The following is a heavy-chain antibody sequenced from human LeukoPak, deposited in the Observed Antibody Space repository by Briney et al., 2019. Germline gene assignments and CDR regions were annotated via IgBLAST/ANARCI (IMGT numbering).Heavy chain of an antibody. CDR2: IKYHGSDE. V-gene: IGHV3-7*01. Sequence: GGSLRLSCAASGFTFSDYWMSWVRQAPGKGREWVANIKYHGSDEHYVDSVRGRFTISRDNAKNSLFLQMNSLRAEDTAVYYCARIGGSGTYWDYWGQGTMVTVSS. CDR3: ARIGGSGTYWDY. CDR1: GFTFSDYW. D-gene: IGHD3-10*01. J-gene: IGHJ4*02.